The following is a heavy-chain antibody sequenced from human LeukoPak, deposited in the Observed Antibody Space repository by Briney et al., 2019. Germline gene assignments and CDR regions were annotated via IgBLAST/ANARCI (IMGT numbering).Heavy chain of an antibody. CDR2: IRSNANSYAT. CDR1: GFTFSGSA. CDR3: TRHRDYYDSSGYFHGD. D-gene: IGHD3-22*01. V-gene: IGHV3-73*01. Sequence: GGSLRLSCAASGFTFSGSAMHWVRQASGKGLEWVGRIRSNANSYATAYAASVKGRFTISRDDSKNTAYLQMNSLKTEDTAVYYCTRHRDYYDSSGYFHGDWGQGTLVTVSS. J-gene: IGHJ4*02.